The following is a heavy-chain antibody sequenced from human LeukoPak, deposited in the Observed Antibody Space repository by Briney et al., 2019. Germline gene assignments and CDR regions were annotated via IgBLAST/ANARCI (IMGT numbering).Heavy chain of an antibody. V-gene: IGHV3-53*01. CDR3: ARASFDILTGVYFDY. CDR2: IYSGGST. J-gene: IGHJ4*02. D-gene: IGHD3-9*01. CDR1: GFTVSSNY. Sequence: GGSLRLSCAASGFTVSSNYMSWVRQAPGKGLEWVSVIYSGGSTYYADSVKGRFTISRDNSKNTLYLQMNSLRAEDTAVYYCARASFDILTGVYFDYWGQGTLVTVSS.